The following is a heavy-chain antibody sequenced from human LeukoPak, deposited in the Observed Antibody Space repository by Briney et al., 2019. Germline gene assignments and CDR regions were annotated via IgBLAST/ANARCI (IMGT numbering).Heavy chain of an antibody. J-gene: IGHJ4*02. D-gene: IGHD4-17*01. Sequence: PSETLSLTCTVSGGSISSSSYYWGWIRQPPGKGLEWIGCIYYSGSTNYNPSLKSRVTISVDTSKNQFSLKLRSVTAADTAVYYCARHNYGDYFPALSLDYWGQGTLVTVSS. CDR3: ARHNYGDYFPALSLDY. CDR2: IYYSGST. V-gene: IGHV4-39*01. CDR1: GGSISSSSYY.